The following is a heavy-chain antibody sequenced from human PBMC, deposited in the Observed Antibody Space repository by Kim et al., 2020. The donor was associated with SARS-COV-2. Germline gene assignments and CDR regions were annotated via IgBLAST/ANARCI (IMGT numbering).Heavy chain of an antibody. Sequence: ASVKVSCKASGYTFTGYYMHWVRQAPGQGLEWMGWINPNSGGTNYAQKFQGRVTMTRDTSISTAYMELSRLRSDDTAVYYCARLATIFGGSYYYYGMDVWGQGTTVTVSS. CDR2: INPNSGGT. D-gene: IGHD3-3*01. CDR1: GYTFTGYY. CDR3: ARLATIFGGSYYYYGMDV. V-gene: IGHV1-2*02. J-gene: IGHJ6*02.